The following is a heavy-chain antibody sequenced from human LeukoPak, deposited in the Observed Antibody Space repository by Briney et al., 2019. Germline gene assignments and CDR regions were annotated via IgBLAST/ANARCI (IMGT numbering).Heavy chain of an antibody. CDR1: GGSISSSSYY. CDR3: ARHYMVRGVFSWFDP. CDR2: IYYSGST. V-gene: IGHV4-39*07. D-gene: IGHD3-10*01. J-gene: IGHJ5*02. Sequence: EASETLSLTCTVSGGSISSSSYYWGWIRQPPGKGLEWIGSIYYSGSTYYNPSLKSRVTISVGTSKNQFSLKLSSVTAADTAVYYCARHYMVRGVFSWFDPWGQGTLVTVSS.